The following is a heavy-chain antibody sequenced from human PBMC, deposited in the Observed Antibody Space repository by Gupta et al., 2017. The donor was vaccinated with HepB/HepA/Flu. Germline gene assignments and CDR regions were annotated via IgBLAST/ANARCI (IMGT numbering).Heavy chain of an antibody. CDR3: ARGGGPIEYYYDSSGYYTQTRGWVDY. CDR1: GFTFSSYW. CDR2: MKQDGSEK. Sequence: EVQLVESGGGLVQPGGSLRLSCAASGFTFSSYWMSWVRQAPGKGLEWVANMKQDGSEKYYVDSVKGRFTISRDNAKNSLYLQMNSLRAEDTAVYYCARGGGPIEYYYDSSGYYTQTRGWVDYWGQGTLVTVSS. D-gene: IGHD3-22*01. V-gene: IGHV3-7*01. J-gene: IGHJ4*02.